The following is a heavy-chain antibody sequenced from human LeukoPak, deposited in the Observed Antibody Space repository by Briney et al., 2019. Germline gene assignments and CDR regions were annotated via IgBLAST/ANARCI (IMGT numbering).Heavy chain of an antibody. CDR1: GFTFSNAW. CDR2: IKSKTDGGTT. J-gene: IGHJ5*02. D-gene: IGHD3-16*01. Sequence: NPGGSLRLSCAASGFTFSNAWMSWVRQAPGKGLEWVGRIKSKTDGGTTDYAAPVKGRFTISRNDSQSMLYLQMNSLKTDDTAVYYCTTFPLGDPWGQGTLVTVSS. V-gene: IGHV3-15*01. CDR3: TTFPLGDP.